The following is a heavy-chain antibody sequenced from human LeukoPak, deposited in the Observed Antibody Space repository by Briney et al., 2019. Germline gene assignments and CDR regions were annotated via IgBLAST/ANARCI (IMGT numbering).Heavy chain of an antibody. Sequence: GGSLRLSCAASGFTFNNYEMHWVRRAPGKGLEWVSSISSSSSYIYYADSVKGRFTISRDNAKNSLYLRMNSLRAEDTAVYYCARDVIVVVPAANNWFDPWGQGTLVTVSS. J-gene: IGHJ5*02. V-gene: IGHV3-21*01. CDR2: ISSSSSYI. D-gene: IGHD2-2*01. CDR1: GFTFNNYE. CDR3: ARDVIVVVPAANNWFDP.